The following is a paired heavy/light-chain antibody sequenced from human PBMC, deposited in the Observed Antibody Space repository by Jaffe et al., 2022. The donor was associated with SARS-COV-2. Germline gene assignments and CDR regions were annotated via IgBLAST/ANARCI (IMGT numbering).Heavy chain of an antibody. Sequence: QVQLVQSGAEVKKPGASVKVSCKASGYTFTGYGISWVRQAPGQGLEWMGWISAYNSNTNYAQKPQGRVTMTTDTSTSTAYMELRSLRSDDTAVYYCARTDCSTTSCSPRFYYGMDVWGQGTTVTVSS. CDR2: ISAYNSNT. CDR3: ARTDCSTTSCSPRFYYGMDV. D-gene: IGHD2-2*01. V-gene: IGHV1-18*01. J-gene: IGHJ6*02. CDR1: GYTFTGYG.
Light chain of an antibody. J-gene: IGKJ1*01. V-gene: IGKV1-5*03. CDR3: QQYNNYSWT. Sequence: DIQMTQSPSTLSASVGDRVTITCRASQSISSWLAWYQQKPGKAPKLLIYKASSLESGVPSRFSGSGSGTEFTLTISSLQPADFATYYCQQYNNYSWTFGQGTKVEIK. CDR2: KAS. CDR1: QSISSW.